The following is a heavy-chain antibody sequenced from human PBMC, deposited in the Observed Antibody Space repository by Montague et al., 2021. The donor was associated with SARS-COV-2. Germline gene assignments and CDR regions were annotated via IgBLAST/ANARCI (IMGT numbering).Heavy chain of an antibody. V-gene: IGHV4-39*07. CDR2: IYYSGST. CDR1: GDSIRSATYY. CDR3: AKGSHIYGTRGLRTGWFDP. Sequence: SETLSLTCDVSGDSIRSATYYWAWIRQPPGRGLEWIGNIYYSGSTMYNPSLQSRLTMSVDTYKKQFSLRLSSVTAADTAVYFCAKGSHIYGTRGLRTGWFDPWGQGTLVTVSS. J-gene: IGHJ5*02. D-gene: IGHD5-18*01.